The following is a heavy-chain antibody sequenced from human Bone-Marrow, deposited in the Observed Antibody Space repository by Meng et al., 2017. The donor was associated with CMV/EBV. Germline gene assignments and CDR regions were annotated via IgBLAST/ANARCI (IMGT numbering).Heavy chain of an antibody. CDR1: GGSFSGYY. J-gene: IGHJ3*02. Sequence: SETLSFTCAVYGGSFSGYYWSWIRQPPGKGLEWIGEINHSGSTNYNPSLKSRVTISVDTSKNQFSLKLSSVTAADTAVYYCARVTLARRQTHDAFDIWGQGTMVTVSS. V-gene: IGHV4-34*01. CDR3: ARVTLARRQTHDAFDI. CDR2: INHSGST. D-gene: IGHD4-23*01.